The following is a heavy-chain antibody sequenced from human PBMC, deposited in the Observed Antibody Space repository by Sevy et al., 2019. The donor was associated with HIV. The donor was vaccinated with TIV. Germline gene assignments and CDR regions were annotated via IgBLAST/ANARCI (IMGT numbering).Heavy chain of an antibody. D-gene: IGHD3-22*01. V-gene: IGHV3-23*01. CDR3: ARKYDSSGYFVY. CDR1: GFTFSNYA. J-gene: IGHJ4*02. Sequence: GGSLRLSCAASGFTFSNYAMNWVRQAPGKGLEWVSGISGSGGSGEKTNYADPVKGRFTISRDDSKNSLYLQLNSLRAEATAIFYGARKYDSSGYFVYWGQGTLVTVSS. CDR2: ISGSGGSGEKT.